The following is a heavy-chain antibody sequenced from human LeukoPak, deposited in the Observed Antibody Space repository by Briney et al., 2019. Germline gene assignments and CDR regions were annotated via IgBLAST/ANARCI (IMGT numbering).Heavy chain of an antibody. CDR2: INPNSGGT. CDR1: GYTFTDYY. D-gene: IGHD6-13*01. J-gene: IGHJ4*02. CDR3: AKSRMAADPYNFDY. Sequence: ASVKVSCKASGYTFTDYYLHWVRQAPGRGLEWMGWINPNSGGTKYAQKFQGRVTMTRDTSISTAYVELSRLRSDDTGVYYCAKSRMAADPYNFDYWGQGTLVTVSS. V-gene: IGHV1-2*02.